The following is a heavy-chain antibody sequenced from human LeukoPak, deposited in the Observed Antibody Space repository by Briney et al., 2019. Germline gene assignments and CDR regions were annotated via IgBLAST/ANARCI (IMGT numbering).Heavy chain of an antibody. Sequence: SETLSLTCTVSGGSISSYYWSWIRQPPGKGLEWIGYIYYSGSTNYNPSLKSRVTISVDTSKNQFSLKLSSVTAADTAVYYCARGWDLDAFGIWGQGTMVTVSS. D-gene: IGHD1-26*01. V-gene: IGHV4-59*01. CDR3: ARGWDLDAFGI. CDR2: IYYSGST. CDR1: GGSISSYY. J-gene: IGHJ3*02.